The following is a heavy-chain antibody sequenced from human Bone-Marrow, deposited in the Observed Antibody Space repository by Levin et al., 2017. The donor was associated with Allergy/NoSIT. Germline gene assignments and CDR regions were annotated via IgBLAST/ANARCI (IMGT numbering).Heavy chain of an antibody. CDR1: GFTFGDYV. CDR2: IRSKAYGGTT. V-gene: IGHV3-49*04. J-gene: IGHJ6*02. D-gene: IGHD3-3*01. Sequence: SCTASGFTFGDYVMSWVRQAPGKGLEWVGFIRSKAYGGTTEYAASVKGRFTISRDDSKSIAYLQMNSLKTEDTAVYYCTRVRSFLEWSYYYYGMDVWGQGTTVTVSS. CDR3: TRVRSFLEWSYYYYGMDV.